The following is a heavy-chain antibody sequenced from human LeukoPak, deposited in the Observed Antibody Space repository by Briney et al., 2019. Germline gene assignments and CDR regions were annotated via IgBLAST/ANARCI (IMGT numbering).Heavy chain of an antibody. V-gene: IGHV4-34*01. CDR1: GGSFSGYY. CDR2: INHSGST. Sequence: SETLSLTCAVYGGSFSGYYWSWIRQPPGKGLEWIGEINHSGSTNYNPSLKSRVTISVDTSKNQFSLKLSSVTAADTAVYYCAIPSVVGDDAFDIWGQGTMVTVSS. CDR3: AIPSVVGDDAFDI. D-gene: IGHD2-15*01. J-gene: IGHJ3*02.